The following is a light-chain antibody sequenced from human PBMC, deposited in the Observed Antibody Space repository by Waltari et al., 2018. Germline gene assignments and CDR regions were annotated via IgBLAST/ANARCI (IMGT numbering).Light chain of an antibody. CDR3: QQYGSSPYMYT. Sequence: EIVLTQSPGTLSLSPGERATLSCRASQSVSSSYLAWYQQKPGQGPRLLIYGASSRATGIPDRFSGSGSGTDFTLTISRLEPEDFAVYYCQQYGSSPYMYTFGQGTKLEIK. J-gene: IGKJ2*01. CDR1: QSVSSSY. V-gene: IGKV3-20*01. CDR2: GAS.